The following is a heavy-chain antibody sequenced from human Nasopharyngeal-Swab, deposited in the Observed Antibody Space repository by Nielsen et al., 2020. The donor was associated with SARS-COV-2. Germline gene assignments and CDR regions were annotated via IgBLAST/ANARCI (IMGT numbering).Heavy chain of an antibody. CDR2: ISGDGGST. V-gene: IGHV3-43*02. CDR3: AKDIGIYYYMDV. CDR1: GFTFSNAW. Sequence: GESLKISCAASGFTFSNAWMSWVRQAPGKGLEWVSLISGDGGSTYYADSVKGRFTISRDNSKNSLYLQMNSLRTEDTALYYCAKDIGIYYYMDVWGKGTTVTVSS. D-gene: IGHD3-3*02. J-gene: IGHJ6*03.